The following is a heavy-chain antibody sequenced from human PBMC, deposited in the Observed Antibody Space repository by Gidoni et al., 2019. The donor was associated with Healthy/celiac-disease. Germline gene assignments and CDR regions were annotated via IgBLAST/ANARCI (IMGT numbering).Heavy chain of an antibody. D-gene: IGHD5-18*01. CDR2: IDPSDSYT. J-gene: IGHJ3*02. Sequence: EVQLVQSGAEVKKPGESLRISCKGSGYSFTSYWISWVRQMPGKGLEWMGRIDPSDSYTNYSPSFQGHVTISADKSISTAYLQWSSLKASDTAMYYCASRLGYSYGSDDAFDIWGQGTMVTVSS. CDR3: ASRLGYSYGSDDAFDI. CDR1: GYSFTSYW. V-gene: IGHV5-10-1*01.